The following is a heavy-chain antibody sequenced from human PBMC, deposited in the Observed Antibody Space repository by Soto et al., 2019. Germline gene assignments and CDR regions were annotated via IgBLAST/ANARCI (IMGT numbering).Heavy chain of an antibody. V-gene: IGHV3-74*01. CDR3: ARLSWAHYFDY. CDR1: GLSLSSYW. D-gene: IGHD6-13*01. Sequence: QPGGTLRLSCAASGLSLSSYWLHRVRQAPGKGLVWVSRINSDGSSTSYADCVKGRFTISRDNAKNSLYLQMNSLRAEDTAVYYCARLSWAHYFDYRGQGTLVTVSS. CDR2: INSDGSST. J-gene: IGHJ4*02.